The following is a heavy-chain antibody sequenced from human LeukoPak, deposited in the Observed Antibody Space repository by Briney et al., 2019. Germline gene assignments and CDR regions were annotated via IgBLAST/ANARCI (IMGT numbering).Heavy chain of an antibody. J-gene: IGHJ6*03. CDR3: AKEGLNVLRYFDWFQYYYYYMDV. V-gene: IGHV3-23*01. CDR2: ISGSDGST. D-gene: IGHD3-9*01. Sequence: GGSLRLSCAASGFIFSNYAMTWVRQAPGKGLEWVSTISGSDGSTYYADSVKGRFTISRDNSKNTLYLQMNSLRAEDTAVYYCAKEGLNVLRYFDWFQYYYYYMDVWGKGTTVTISS. CDR1: GFIFSNYA.